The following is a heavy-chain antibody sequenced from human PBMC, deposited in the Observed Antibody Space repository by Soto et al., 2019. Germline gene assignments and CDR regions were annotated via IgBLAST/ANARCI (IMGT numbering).Heavy chain of an antibody. D-gene: IGHD5-12*01. V-gene: IGHV4-38-2*01. CDR1: AHSISSGFSY. J-gene: IGHJ4*01. CDR3: ARYGYNYSARFFGC. CDR2: IYHSGST. Sequence: SETLSRTGALSAHSISSGFSYWGWILQPAGKGLEWIGSIYHSGSTNNHPSLKRRVTKSVDTSNNQLTLQLSSVTAADTDVYYCARYGYNYSARFFGCWGPGTRVTVPS.